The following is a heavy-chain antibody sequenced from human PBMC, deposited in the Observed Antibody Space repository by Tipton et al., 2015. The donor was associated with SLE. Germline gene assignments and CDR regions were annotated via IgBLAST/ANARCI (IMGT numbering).Heavy chain of an antibody. CDR1: GGSFSGYY. D-gene: IGHD4-17*01. CDR2: IYYSGST. Sequence: TLSLTCAVYGGSFSGYYWSWIRQPPGKGLEWIGYIYYSGSTYYNPSLESRVTISVDTSKNQFSLKLSSVTAADTAVYYCARDMGGLRDYWGQGTLVTVSS. V-gene: IGHV4-34*09. CDR3: ARDMGGLRDY. J-gene: IGHJ4*02.